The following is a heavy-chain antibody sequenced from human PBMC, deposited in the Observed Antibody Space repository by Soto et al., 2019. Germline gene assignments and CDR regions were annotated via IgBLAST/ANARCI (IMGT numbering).Heavy chain of an antibody. CDR1: KGPLSSQT. J-gene: IGHJ3*01. V-gene: IGHV1-69*02. CDR3: APNSPTRGNDAFEV. D-gene: IGHD2-21*01. Sequence: QVQLVQSGAEVKSPGSSVKISCTPSKGPLSSQTITWLRQAPRRGLEWMGRIIPLLDITNYSPNFQGRVTIAADTSTTTVYIELSSLRSEDTAIYYCAPNSPTRGNDAFEVWGQGTLVTVSS. CDR2: IIPLLDIT.